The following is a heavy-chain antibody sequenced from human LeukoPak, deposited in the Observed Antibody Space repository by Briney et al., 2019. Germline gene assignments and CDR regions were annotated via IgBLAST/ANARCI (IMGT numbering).Heavy chain of an antibody. Sequence: KPGGSLRLSCAAPGFTFSDYYMSWIRQAPGKGLEWVSYISSSGSTIYYADSVKGRFTISRDSAKNSLYLQMNSLRAEDTAVYYCAREDDSSGYYYRYWGQGTLVTVSS. CDR2: ISSSGSTI. J-gene: IGHJ4*02. D-gene: IGHD3-22*01. CDR3: AREDDSSGYYYRY. CDR1: GFTFSDYY. V-gene: IGHV3-11*04.